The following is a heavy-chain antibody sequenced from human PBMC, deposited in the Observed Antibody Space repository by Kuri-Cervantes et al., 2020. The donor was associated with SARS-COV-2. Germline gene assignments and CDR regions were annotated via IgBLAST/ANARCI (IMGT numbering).Heavy chain of an antibody. Sequence: GESLKISCAASGFTFSSYSMNWVRQAPGKGLEWVSVIYSGGSTYYADSVKGRFTISRHNSKNTLYLQMNSLRAEDTAVYYCARAGPGYCSGGSCYPGLFDYWGQGTLVTVSS. CDR1: GFTFSSYS. V-gene: IGHV3-53*04. CDR3: ARAGPGYCSGGSCYPGLFDY. CDR2: IYSGGST. D-gene: IGHD2-15*01. J-gene: IGHJ4*02.